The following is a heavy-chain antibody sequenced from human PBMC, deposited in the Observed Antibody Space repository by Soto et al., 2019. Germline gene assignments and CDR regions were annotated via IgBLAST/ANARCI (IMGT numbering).Heavy chain of an antibody. Sequence: GGSLRLSCAASGFTFSSYSMNWVRQAPGKGLEWVANINHSSSEKYYLGSVKGRFTISRDNGKNSLYLQMNSLRAEDTAVYYCARDQGYLDYWGQGTLVTVSS. CDR1: GFTFSSYS. CDR3: ARDQGYLDY. V-gene: IGHV3-21*05. CDR2: INHSSSEK. D-gene: IGHD2-2*01. J-gene: IGHJ4*02.